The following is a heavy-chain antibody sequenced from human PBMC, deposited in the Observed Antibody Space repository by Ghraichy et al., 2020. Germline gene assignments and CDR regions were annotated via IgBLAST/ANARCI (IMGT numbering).Heavy chain of an antibody. D-gene: IGHD1-14*01. CDR3: ISTNRNDAFDI. J-gene: IGHJ3*02. Sequence: GGSLSLSCAASGFIFSNAWMNWVRQAPGKGLEWVGRIKSKTDGGTTDYAAFVKGRFTISRDDAENTLYLQMNSLKTEDTAVYYCISTNRNDAFDIWGQGTMVTVSS. V-gene: IGHV3-15*01. CDR2: IKSKTDGGTT. CDR1: GFIFSNAW.